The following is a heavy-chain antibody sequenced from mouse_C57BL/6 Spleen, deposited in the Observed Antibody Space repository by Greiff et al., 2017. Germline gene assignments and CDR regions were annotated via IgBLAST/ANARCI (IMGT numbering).Heavy chain of an antibody. V-gene: IGHV1-82*01. D-gene: IGHD2-4*01. CDR2: IYPGDGDT. CDR1: GYAFSSSW. J-gene: IGHJ3*01. CDR3: ARDYDGNWFAY. Sequence: QVQLQQSGPELVKPGASVKISCKASGYAFSSSWMNWVKQRPGKGLEWIGRIYPGDGDTNCNGKFKGKATLTADKSSSTAYMQLSSLTSEDSAVYFCARDYDGNWFAYWGQGTLVTVSA.